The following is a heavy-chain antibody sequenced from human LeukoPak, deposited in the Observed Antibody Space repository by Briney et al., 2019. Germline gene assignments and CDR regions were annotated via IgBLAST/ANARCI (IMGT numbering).Heavy chain of an antibody. CDR3: ARDYYYYGMDV. J-gene: IGHJ6*04. CDR1: GFTFSSYW. CDR2: IKQDGSEK. V-gene: IGHV3-7*03. Sequence: PGGSLRLSCAASGFTFSSYWLSWVRQAPGKGLGWVANIKQDGSEKYYVDSVKGRFTISRDNAKNSLYLQMNSLRAEDTAVYYCARDYYYYGMDVWGKGTTVTVSS.